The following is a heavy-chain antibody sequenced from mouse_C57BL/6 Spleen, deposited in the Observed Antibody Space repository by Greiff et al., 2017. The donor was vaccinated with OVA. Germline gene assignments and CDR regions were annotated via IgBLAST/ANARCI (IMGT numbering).Heavy chain of an antibody. Sequence: VKLQQSGPELVKPGASVKISCKASGYAFSSSWMNWVTQRPGKGLEWIGRIYPGDGDTNYNGKFKGKATLTADKSSSTAYMQLSSLTSEDSAVYFCARYGNYGYFDVWGTGTTVTVSS. D-gene: IGHD2-1*01. CDR3: ARYGNYGYFDV. J-gene: IGHJ1*03. CDR2: IYPGDGDT. CDR1: GYAFSSSW. V-gene: IGHV1-82*01.